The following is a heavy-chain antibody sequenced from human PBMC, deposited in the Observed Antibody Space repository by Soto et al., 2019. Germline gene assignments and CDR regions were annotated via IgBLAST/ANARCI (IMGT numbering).Heavy chain of an antibody. J-gene: IGHJ6*02. CDR3: AKDILTAYSGYDRRLPPHYYGMDV. D-gene: IGHD5-12*01. V-gene: IGHV3-9*01. CDR1: GFTFDDYA. Sequence: GGSLRLSCAASGFTFDDYAMHWVRQAPGKGLEWVSGISWNSVSRGYADSVKGRFTISRDNAKNSLYLQMNSLRAEDTALYYCAKDILTAYSGYDRRLPPHYYGMDVWGQGTTVTVSS. CDR2: ISWNSVSR.